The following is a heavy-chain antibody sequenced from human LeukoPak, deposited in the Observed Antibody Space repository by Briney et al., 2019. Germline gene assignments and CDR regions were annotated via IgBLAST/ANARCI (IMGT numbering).Heavy chain of an antibody. CDR2: INPNSGGT. D-gene: IGHD3-22*01. J-gene: IGHJ4*02. CDR1: GYSFTGYY. Sequence: ASVKISCKASGYSFTGYYMHWVRQAPGQGREWMGWINPNSGGTNYAQEFQGRVTMTGDTSINTAYMELNRLRSDDTAVYFCATPYHPHSPNYYDSCGYPYWGQGTLVTVSS. V-gene: IGHV1-2*02. CDR3: ATPYHPHSPNYYDSCGYPY.